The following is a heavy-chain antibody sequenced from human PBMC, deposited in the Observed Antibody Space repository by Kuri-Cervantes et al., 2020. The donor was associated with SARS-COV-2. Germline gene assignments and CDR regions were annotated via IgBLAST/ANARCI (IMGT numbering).Heavy chain of an antibody. CDR2: INPNNGGT. CDR3: ARGEGSRGLMVVLGWRGAWRLDF. J-gene: IGHJ4*02. CDR1: GYSFNDYY. V-gene: IGHV1-2*04. Sequence: ASVKVSCKASGYSFNDYYIYWVRQAPGQGLEWMEWINPNNGGTNYAQKFQGWVTMTRDTSLSISYMELSSLTADDPAVFYCARGEGSRGLMVVLGWRGAWRLDFWGQGTLVTVSS. D-gene: IGHD3-10*01.